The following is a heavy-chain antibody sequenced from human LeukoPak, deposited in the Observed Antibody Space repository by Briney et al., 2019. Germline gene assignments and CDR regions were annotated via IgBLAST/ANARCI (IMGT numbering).Heavy chain of an antibody. J-gene: IGHJ4*02. CDR3: ARDFPSGISGSYFRYDY. CDR2: ISSSGSTI. CDR1: GFTFSDYY. D-gene: IGHD3-10*01. V-gene: IGHV3-11*04. Sequence: GGPLRLSCAASGFTFSDYYMSWIRQAPGKGLEWVSYISSSGSTIYYADSVKGRFTISRDNAENSLYLQMNSLRAEDTAVYYCARDFPSGISGSYFRYDYWGQGTLVTVSS.